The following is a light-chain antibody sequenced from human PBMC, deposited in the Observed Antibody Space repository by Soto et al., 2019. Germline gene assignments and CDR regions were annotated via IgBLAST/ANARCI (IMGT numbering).Light chain of an antibody. J-gene: IGKJ5*01. CDR2: DAS. V-gene: IGKV3-11*01. CDR1: QTVSSY. CDR3: QQRSNWPFT. Sequence: EIVLTQSPATLSLSPGERATLSCRTSQTVSSYFAWYQQKPGRAPRLLIYDASNRATGIPARFSVGGSGTDSTPTISSLEPEDLAVYYCQQRSNWPFTFGQRTRLEIK.